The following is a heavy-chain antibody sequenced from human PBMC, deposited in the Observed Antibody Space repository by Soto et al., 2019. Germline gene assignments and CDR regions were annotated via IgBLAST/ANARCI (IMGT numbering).Heavy chain of an antibody. V-gene: IGHV4-59*08. D-gene: IGHD3-9*01. CDR1: GGSISSYY. CDR2: IYYSGST. J-gene: IGHJ6*02. Sequence: PSETLSLTCTVSGGSISSYYWSWIRQPPGKGLEWIGNIYYSGSTNYNPSLKSRVTISVDTSKNQFSLKLSSVTAADTAVYYCASGYDILTGYPRGDYYGMDVWGQGTTVTVSS. CDR3: ASGYDILTGYPRGDYYGMDV.